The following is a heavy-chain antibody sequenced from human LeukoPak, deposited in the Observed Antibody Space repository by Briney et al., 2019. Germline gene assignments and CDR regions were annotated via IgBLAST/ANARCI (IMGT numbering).Heavy chain of an antibody. CDR1: GGTFSCYA. Sequence: SVKVSCKASGGTFSCYAISWVRQAPGQGLEWMGRIIPILGIANYAQKFQGRVTITADKSTSTAYLELSSLRSEDTAVYYCAREVVQLERRAWDYWGQGTLVTVSS. J-gene: IGHJ4*02. V-gene: IGHV1-69*04. CDR2: IIPILGIA. D-gene: IGHD1-1*01. CDR3: AREVVQLERRAWDY.